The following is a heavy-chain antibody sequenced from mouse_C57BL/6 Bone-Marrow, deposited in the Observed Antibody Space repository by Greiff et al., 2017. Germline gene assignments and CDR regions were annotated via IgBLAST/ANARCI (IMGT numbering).Heavy chain of an antibody. D-gene: IGHD1-1*01. CDR2: ISDGGSYT. CDR3: AREATVVSP. V-gene: IGHV5-4*01. CDR1: GFTFSSYA. Sequence: VQLKESGGGLVKPGGSLKLSCAASGFTFSSYAMSWVRQTPEKRLEWVATISDGGSYTYYPDNVKGRFTISRDNAKNNLYLQMSRLKSEDTARYYCAREATVVSPCGQGTLVTVSA. J-gene: IGHJ3*01.